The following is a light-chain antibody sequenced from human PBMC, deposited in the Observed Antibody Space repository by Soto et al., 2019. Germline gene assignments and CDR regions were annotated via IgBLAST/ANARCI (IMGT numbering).Light chain of an antibody. CDR1: NIGRKS. J-gene: IGLJ3*02. CDR3: QVWDSSSDHVV. CDR2: YDS. Sequence: SYELTQPPAVSVAPGKTARITCGGNNIGRKSVHWYQQKPGQAPVLVIYYDSDRPSGIPERFSGSTSGDTANLTISGVEAGDEAEYHCQVWDSSSDHVVFGGGTKLTVL. V-gene: IGLV3-21*04.